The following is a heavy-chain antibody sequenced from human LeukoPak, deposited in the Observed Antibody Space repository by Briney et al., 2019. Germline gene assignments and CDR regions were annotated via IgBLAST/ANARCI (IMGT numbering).Heavy chain of an antibody. CDR1: GGSISGYY. D-gene: IGHD3-10*01. Sequence: SETLSLTCTVSGGSISGYYWSWIRQSPGKRLEWIAYISFTGNTNYNPSLKSRVTISVDTSKNQFSLKLSSVTAADTAVYYCARQRLDQWFGESMAYFDYWGQGTLVTVSS. CDR2: ISFTGNT. V-gene: IGHV4-59*08. CDR3: ARQRLDQWFGESMAYFDY. J-gene: IGHJ4*02.